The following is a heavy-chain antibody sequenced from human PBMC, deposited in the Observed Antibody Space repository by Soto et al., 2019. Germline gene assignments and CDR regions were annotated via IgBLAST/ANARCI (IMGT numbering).Heavy chain of an antibody. Sequence: ASVKVSCKVSGYTLTELSMHWVRQAPGKGLEWMGGFDPEDGETIYAQKFQGRVTMTEDTSTDTAYMELSSLRSEDTAVYYCATAIAVAGYFDLWGQGTLVTVSS. J-gene: IGHJ5*02. V-gene: IGHV1-24*01. CDR1: GYTLTELS. D-gene: IGHD6-19*01. CDR3: ATAIAVAGYFDL. CDR2: FDPEDGET.